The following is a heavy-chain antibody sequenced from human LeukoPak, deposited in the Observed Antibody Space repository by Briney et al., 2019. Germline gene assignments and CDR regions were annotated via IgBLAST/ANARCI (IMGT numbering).Heavy chain of an antibody. CDR1: GFTFSSYA. J-gene: IGHJ4*02. CDR2: ISSNGGST. D-gene: IGHD3-22*01. Sequence: PGGSLRLSCAVSGFTFSSYAMHWVRQAPGKGLEYVSAISSNGGSTYYANSVKGRFTISRDNSKNTLYLQMGSLRAEDMAVYYCARDYDSSGIDYWGQGTLVSVSS. V-gene: IGHV3-64*01. CDR3: ARDYDSSGIDY.